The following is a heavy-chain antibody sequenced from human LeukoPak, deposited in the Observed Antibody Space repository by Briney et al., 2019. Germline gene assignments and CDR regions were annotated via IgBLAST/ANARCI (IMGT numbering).Heavy chain of an antibody. Sequence: PGGSMRLXCAASGFTFSSNGMHWVRQAPGKGLEWVAFIRYDGSNKYYADSVKGRFTISRDNSKNTLYLQMNSLRAEDTAVYYCAKDKFEEYYFDYWGQGTLVTVSS. J-gene: IGHJ4*02. CDR3: AKDKFEEYYFDY. D-gene: IGHD3-10*01. CDR1: GFTFSSNG. V-gene: IGHV3-30*02. CDR2: IRYDGSNK.